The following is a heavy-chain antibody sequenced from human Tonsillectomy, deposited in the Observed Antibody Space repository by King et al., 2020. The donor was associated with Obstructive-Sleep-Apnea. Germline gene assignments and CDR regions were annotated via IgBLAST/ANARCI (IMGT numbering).Heavy chain of an antibody. D-gene: IGHD5-12*01. CDR3: ARDSGDSGYDSRPI. J-gene: IGHJ4*02. V-gene: IGHV3-48*04. CDR2: ITSSSNTI. Sequence: VQLVESGGGLVQPGGSLRLSCAASGFTFSSYSINWVRKAPGKGLEWVSYITSSSNTIYYADSVRGRVTISRDNAKNSLYLQMNSLRAEVTAVYYCARDSGDSGYDSRPIWGQGILVTVSS. CDR1: GFTFSSYS.